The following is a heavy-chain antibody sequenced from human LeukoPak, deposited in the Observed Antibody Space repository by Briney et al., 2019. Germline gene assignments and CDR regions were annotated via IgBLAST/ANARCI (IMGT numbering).Heavy chain of an antibody. CDR1: GFTFSSYA. CDR3: AGVADSGIDY. CDR2: ISYDGSNK. V-gene: IGHV3-30-3*01. J-gene: IGHJ4*02. Sequence: GRSLRLSCAASGFTFSSYAMHWVRQAPGKGLEWVAVISYDGSNKYYADSVKGRFTISRDNAKNSLYLQMNSLRAEDTAVYYCAGVADSGIDYWGQGTLVTVSS. D-gene: IGHD3-10*01.